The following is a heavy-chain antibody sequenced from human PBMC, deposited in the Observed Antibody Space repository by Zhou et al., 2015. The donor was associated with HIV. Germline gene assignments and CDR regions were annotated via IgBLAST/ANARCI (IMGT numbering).Heavy chain of an antibody. Sequence: QVQLVQSGAEVKKPGSSVKVSCKASGGTFSSYAISWVRQAPGQGLEWMGGIIPIFGTANYAQKFQGRVTITADESTSTAYMELSSLRSEDTAVYYCARGQDVVVVVAEDAFDIWGQGTMVTVSS. CDR3: ARGQDVVVVVAEDAFDI. CDR1: GGTFSSYA. CDR2: IIPIFGTA. D-gene: IGHD2-15*01. J-gene: IGHJ3*02. V-gene: IGHV1-69*01.